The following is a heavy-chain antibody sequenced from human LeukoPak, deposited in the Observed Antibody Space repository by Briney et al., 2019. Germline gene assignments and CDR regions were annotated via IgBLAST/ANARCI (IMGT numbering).Heavy chain of an antibody. CDR3: ARDRYTVMVMGYYGMDV. V-gene: IGHV3-48*03. CDR2: ISSSGSTI. J-gene: IGHJ6*04. D-gene: IGHD5-18*01. Sequence: GGSLRLSCAASGFTFTSYEMNWVRQSPGKGLEWVPYISSSGSTIYYADSVKGRFTISRDNAKNSLYLQMNSLRAEDTAVYYCARDRYTVMVMGYYGMDVWGKGTTVTVSS. CDR1: GFTFTSYE.